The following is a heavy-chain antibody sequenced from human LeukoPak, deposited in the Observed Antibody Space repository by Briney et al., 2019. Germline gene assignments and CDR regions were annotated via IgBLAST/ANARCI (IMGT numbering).Heavy chain of an antibody. Sequence: ESGPTLVKPTQTLTLTCTFSGFLLSTSGVGVGWIRQPPGKALEWLALIYWNDDKRYSPSLKSRLTIAKDTSKNQVVLTMTNMDPVDTATYYCAHVDTAMDYFDYWGQGTLVTVSS. D-gene: IGHD5-18*01. CDR3: AHVDTAMDYFDY. CDR2: IYWNDDK. V-gene: IGHV2-5*01. J-gene: IGHJ4*02. CDR1: GFLLSTSGVG.